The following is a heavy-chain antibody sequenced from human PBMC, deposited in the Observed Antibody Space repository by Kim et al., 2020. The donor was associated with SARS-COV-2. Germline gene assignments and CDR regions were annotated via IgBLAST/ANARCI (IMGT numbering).Heavy chain of an antibody. D-gene: IGHD2-8*02. CDR1: GISFSNYG. CDR3: ATEAHAFHSNYWWPLRFDS. CDR2: ISYDGSDK. V-gene: IGHV3-30*03. J-gene: IGHJ4*02. Sequence: GGSLRLSCVDSGISFSNYGMHWVRQAPGKGLEWLAVISYDGSDKYYADSVKGRFTISRDNSKKTLNLQMNSLRTEDTAVYYCATEAHAFHSNYWWPLRFDSWGQGALVTVAS.